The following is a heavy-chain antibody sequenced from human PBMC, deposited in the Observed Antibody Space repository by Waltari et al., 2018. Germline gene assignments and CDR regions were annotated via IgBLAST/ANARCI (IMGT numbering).Heavy chain of an antibody. CDR3: ARLGGFEYSNSLGYMDV. V-gene: IGHV5-51*01. CDR1: GYSFTSRL. J-gene: IGHJ6*03. Sequence: EVQLGQSGAEVKKPGESPKISCKVSGYSFTSRLLRWVRQIPGKGLEWMGIIYPGDSDTRYSPPFQGQVSISADKSISTAYLQWSSLKASDTAMYYCARLGGFEYSNSLGYMDVWGKGTTVTVSS. D-gene: IGHD6-6*01. CDR2: IYPGDSDT.